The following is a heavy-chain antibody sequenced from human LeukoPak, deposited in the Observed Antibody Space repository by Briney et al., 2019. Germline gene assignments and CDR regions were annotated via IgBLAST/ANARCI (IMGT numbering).Heavy chain of an antibody. Sequence: GGSLRLSCVGSGFTSIAYALTWARQAPGKGLEWVSGISGGGVTTYYADSVRGRFTISRDNSKNTLYLQMNSLRADDTAIYYCARNQQLGGHSYYYYGMDVWGQGTTVTVTS. CDR3: ARNQQLGGHSYYYYGMDV. D-gene: IGHD3-16*01. CDR2: ISGGGVTT. CDR1: GFTSIAYA. J-gene: IGHJ6*02. V-gene: IGHV3-23*01.